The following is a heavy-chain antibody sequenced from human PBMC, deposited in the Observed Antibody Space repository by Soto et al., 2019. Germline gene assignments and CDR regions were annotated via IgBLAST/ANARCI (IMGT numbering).Heavy chain of an antibody. J-gene: IGHJ6*02. D-gene: IGHD6-19*01. CDR2: ISSSSSYI. V-gene: IGHV3-21*01. Sequence: GGSLRLSCAASGFTFSSYSMNWVRQAPGKGLEWVSSISSSSSYIYCADSVKGRFTISRDNARNSLYLQMNSLRAEDTAVYYCAREDSSGWYGGYYYYYGMDVWGQGTTVTVSS. CDR3: AREDSSGWYGGYYYYYGMDV. CDR1: GFTFSSYS.